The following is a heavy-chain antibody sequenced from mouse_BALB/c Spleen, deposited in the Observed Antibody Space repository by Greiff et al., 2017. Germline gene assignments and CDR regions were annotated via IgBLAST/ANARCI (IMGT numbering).Heavy chain of an antibody. V-gene: IGHV1-5*01. CDR2: IYPGNSDT. J-gene: IGHJ3*01. CDR3: TRFCGSSYGFAY. D-gene: IGHD1-1*01. CDR1: GYSFTSYW. Sequence: EVQLQQSGTVLARPGASVKMSCKASGYSFTSYWMHWVKQRPGQGLEWIGAIYPGNSDTSYNQKFKGKAKLTAVTSASTAYMELSSLTNEDSAVYYCTRFCGSSYGFAYWGQGTLVTVSA.